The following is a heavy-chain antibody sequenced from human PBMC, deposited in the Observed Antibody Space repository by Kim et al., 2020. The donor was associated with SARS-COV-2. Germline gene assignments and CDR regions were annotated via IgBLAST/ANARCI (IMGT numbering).Heavy chain of an antibody. D-gene: IGHD1-26*01. V-gene: IGHV3-7*01. Sequence: YVDSRTGRFTISRDTAKNSLYLQMNSLRAEDTAVYYCARVAAGAAHFDYWGQGTLVTVSS. CDR3: ARVAAGAAHFDY. J-gene: IGHJ4*02.